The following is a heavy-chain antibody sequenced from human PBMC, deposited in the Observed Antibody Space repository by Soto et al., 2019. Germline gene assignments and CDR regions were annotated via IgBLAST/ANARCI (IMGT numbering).Heavy chain of an antibody. CDR2: ISSSSSYI. V-gene: IGHV3-21*01. CDR1: GFTFSSYS. Sequence: GGSLRLACAASGFTFSSYSMNWVRQAPGKGLEWVSSISSSSSYIYYADSVKGRFTISRDNAKNSLYLQMNSLRAEDTAVYYCAREASVAGTWGWFDPWGQGTLVTVSS. J-gene: IGHJ5*02. D-gene: IGHD6-19*01. CDR3: AREASVAGTWGWFDP.